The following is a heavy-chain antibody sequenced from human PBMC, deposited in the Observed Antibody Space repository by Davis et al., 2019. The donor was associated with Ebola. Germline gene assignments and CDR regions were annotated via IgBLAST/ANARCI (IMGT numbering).Heavy chain of an antibody. CDR3: VKVGYDSSFLIY. J-gene: IGHJ4*02. D-gene: IGHD3-22*01. CDR2: IYSGGST. CDR1: GFTVSSNY. Sequence: GESLKISCAASGFTVSSNYMSWVRQAPGKGLEWVSVIYSGGSTYYADSVKDRFTISRHNSKNTLYLQMNSLRAEDTAVYYCVKVGYDSSFLIYWGQGTLVTVSS. V-gene: IGHV3-53*04.